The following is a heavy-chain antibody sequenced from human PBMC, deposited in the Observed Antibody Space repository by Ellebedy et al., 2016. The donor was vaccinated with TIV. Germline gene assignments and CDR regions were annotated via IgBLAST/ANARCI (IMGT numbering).Heavy chain of an antibody. Sequence: SETLSLXCTVSGGSISSGGYYWSWIRQHPGKGLEWIGYIYYSGSTYYNPSLKSRVTISVDTSKNQFSLKLSSVTAADTAVYYCARDQGSWYFDYWGQGTLVTVSS. CDR1: GGSISSGGYY. CDR2: IYYSGST. J-gene: IGHJ4*02. D-gene: IGHD3-10*01. CDR3: ARDQGSWYFDY. V-gene: IGHV4-31*03.